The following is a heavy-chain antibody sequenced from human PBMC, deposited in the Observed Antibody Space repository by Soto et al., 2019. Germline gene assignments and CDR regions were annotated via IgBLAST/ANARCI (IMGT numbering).Heavy chain of an antibody. V-gene: IGHV3-66*01. Sequence: EVQLVESGGGLVQPGGSLRLSCAASGFTVSSNYMSWVRQAPGKGLEWVSVIYSGGSTYYADSVKGRFTISRDNSKNTLYLQMNSLRAEDTAVYYCARYGDGYSVGWFDPWGQGTLVTVSS. CDR3: ARYGDGYSVGWFDP. CDR2: IYSGGST. D-gene: IGHD2-2*03. J-gene: IGHJ5*02. CDR1: GFTVSSNY.